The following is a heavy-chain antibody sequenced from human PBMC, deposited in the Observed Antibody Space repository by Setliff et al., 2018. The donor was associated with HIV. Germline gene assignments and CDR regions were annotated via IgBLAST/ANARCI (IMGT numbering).Heavy chain of an antibody. V-gene: IGHV4-39*07. CDR2: ISYSGDT. CDR1: GGSINSTSYY. CDR3: ARAPYYDYRGLAVYYFDY. D-gene: IGHD3-22*01. Sequence: PSETLSLTCIVSGGSINSTSYYWGWIRQPPGQGLEWIGSISYSGDTFYNTSLKTRITISVDTSKNHLSLKVSSLTAADTAVYYCARAPYYDYRGLAVYYFDYWGQGTLGTAPQ. J-gene: IGHJ4*02.